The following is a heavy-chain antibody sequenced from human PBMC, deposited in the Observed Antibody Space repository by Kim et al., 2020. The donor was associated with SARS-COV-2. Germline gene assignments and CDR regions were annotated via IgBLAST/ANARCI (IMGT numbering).Heavy chain of an antibody. Sequence: VKGRLTISRDDSKNTAYLQMNSLKTEDTAVYYCTRGIVVVPAAHPGMDVWGQGTTVTVSS. J-gene: IGHJ6*02. CDR3: TRGIVVVPAAHPGMDV. V-gene: IGHV3-73*01. D-gene: IGHD2-2*01.